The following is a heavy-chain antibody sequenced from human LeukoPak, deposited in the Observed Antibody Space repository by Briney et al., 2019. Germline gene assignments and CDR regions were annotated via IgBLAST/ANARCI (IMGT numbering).Heavy chain of an antibody. CDR2: IYHSGST. D-gene: IGHD6-13*01. J-gene: IGHJ4*02. CDR1: GGSISSGGYS. V-gene: IGHV4-30-2*01. Sequence: SQTQSLTCAVSGGSISSGGYSWSWIRQPPGKGLEWIGYIYHSGSTYYNPSLKSRVTISVDRSKNQFSLKLSSVTAADTAVYYCARAPLEELVFDYWGQGTLVTVSS. CDR3: ARAPLEELVFDY.